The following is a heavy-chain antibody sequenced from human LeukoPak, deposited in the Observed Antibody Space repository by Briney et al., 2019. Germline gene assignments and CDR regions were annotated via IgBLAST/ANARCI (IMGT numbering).Heavy chain of an antibody. V-gene: IGHV4-34*01. D-gene: IGHD1-1*01. Sequence: SETLSLTCAAYGGSFSGYYWSWIRQPPGKGLEWIGEINHSGSTNYNPSLKSRVTISVDTSKNQFSLKLSSVTAADTAVYYCARHQKPTDNQYQPSWYYGMDVWGQGTTVTVSS. CDR3: ARHQKPTDNQYQPSWYYGMDV. CDR2: INHSGST. J-gene: IGHJ6*02. CDR1: GGSFSGYY.